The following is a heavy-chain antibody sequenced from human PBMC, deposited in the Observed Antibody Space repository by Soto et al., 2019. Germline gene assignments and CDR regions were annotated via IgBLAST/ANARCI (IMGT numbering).Heavy chain of an antibody. CDR3: ARAGKGYSSLQYFQH. J-gene: IGHJ1*01. D-gene: IGHD6-13*01. CDR1: GGSFSGYY. Sequence: SETLSLTCAVYGGSFSGYYWSWIRQPPGKGLEWIGEINHSGSTNYNPSLKSRVTISVDTSKNQFSLKLSSVTAADTAVYYCARAGKGYSSLQYFQHWGQGTLVTVSS. CDR2: INHSGST. V-gene: IGHV4-34*01.